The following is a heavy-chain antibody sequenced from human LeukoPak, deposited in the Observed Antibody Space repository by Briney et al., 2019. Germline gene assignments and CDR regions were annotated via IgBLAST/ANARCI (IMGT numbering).Heavy chain of an antibody. J-gene: IGHJ4*02. D-gene: IGHD2-2*01. CDR2: ISASGGST. CDR1: GFTFSSYA. V-gene: IGHV3-23*01. CDR3: AKGPPRIVVVPAAIGGDY. Sequence: GGSLRLSCAASGFTFSSYAMSWVRQAPGKGLEWASSISASGGSTYYADSVKGRFTISRDNSKNTLYLQMNSLRAEDTAVYYCAKGPPRIVVVPAAIGGDYWGQGTLVTVSS.